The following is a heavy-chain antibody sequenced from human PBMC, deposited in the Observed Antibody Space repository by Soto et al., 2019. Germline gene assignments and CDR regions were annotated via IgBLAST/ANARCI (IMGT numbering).Heavy chain of an antibody. J-gene: IGHJ6*03. V-gene: IGHV4-39*01. CDR1: GGSISSSSYY. CDR2: IYYSGST. Sequence: PSETLSLTCTVSGGSISSSSYYWGWIRQPPGKGLEWIGSIYYSGSTYYNPFLKSRVTISVDTSKNQFSLKLSSVTAADTAVYYCARGLILWFGELSRRGGYYYYMDVWGKGTTVTVSS. CDR3: ARGLILWFGELSRRGGYYYYMDV. D-gene: IGHD3-10*01.